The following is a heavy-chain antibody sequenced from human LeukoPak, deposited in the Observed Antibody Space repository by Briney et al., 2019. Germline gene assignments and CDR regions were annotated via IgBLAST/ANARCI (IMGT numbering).Heavy chain of an antibody. J-gene: IGHJ4*02. Sequence: PSQTLSLTCTVSGGSISSGDYYWSWIRQPPGKGLEWIGEIHHSGTTNYNPSLKSRVTISVDKSKNQFSLKLTSVTVADTAVYYCTRGGLTFGGDWGQGTLVTVSS. CDR1: GGSISSGDYY. V-gene: IGHV4-30-4*01. CDR2: IHHSGTT. D-gene: IGHD3-10*01. CDR3: TRGGLTFGGD.